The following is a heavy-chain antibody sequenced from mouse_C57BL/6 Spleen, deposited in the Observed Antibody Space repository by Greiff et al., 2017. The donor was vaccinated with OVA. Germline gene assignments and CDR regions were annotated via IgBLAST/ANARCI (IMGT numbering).Heavy chain of an antibody. CDR1: GFTFSSYG. J-gene: IGHJ4*01. CDR2: ISSGGSYT. D-gene: IGHD1-1*01. Sequence: EVKLMESGGDLVKPGGSLKLSCAASGFTFSSYGMSWVRQTPDKRLEWVATISSGGSYTYYPDSVKGRFTISRDNAKNTLYLQMSSLKSEDTAMYYCAREVVANYYAMDYWGQGTSVTVSS. V-gene: IGHV5-6*01. CDR3: AREVVANYYAMDY.